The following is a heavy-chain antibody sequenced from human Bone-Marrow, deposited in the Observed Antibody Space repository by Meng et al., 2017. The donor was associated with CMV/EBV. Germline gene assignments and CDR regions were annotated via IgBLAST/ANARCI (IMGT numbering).Heavy chain of an antibody. V-gene: IGHV3-30*02. Sequence: GESLKISCAASGFTFSSYGMHWVRQAPGKGLEWVAFIRYDGSNQYYADSVKGRFTISRDNSKNTLYLQMNSLRAEDTAVYYCAKAGIAVAGTFDYWGQGTLVTVSS. CDR2: IRYDGSNQ. CDR3: AKAGIAVAGTFDY. J-gene: IGHJ4*02. D-gene: IGHD6-19*01. CDR1: GFTFSSYG.